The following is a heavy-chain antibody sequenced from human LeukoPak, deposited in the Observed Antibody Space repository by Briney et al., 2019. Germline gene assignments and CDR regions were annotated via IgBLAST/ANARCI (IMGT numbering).Heavy chain of an antibody. CDR2: INPNSGGT. D-gene: IGHD2-15*01. Sequence: ASVKVSCKASGYTFSGYNMHWVRQAPGQGLEWMGWINPNSGGTNYAQKFQGRVTMTRDTSISTAYMELSRLRSDDTAVYYCARDIRGCSGGSCYWGRGTLVTVSS. V-gene: IGHV1-2*02. CDR3: ARDIRGCSGGSCY. CDR1: GYTFSGYN. J-gene: IGHJ4*02.